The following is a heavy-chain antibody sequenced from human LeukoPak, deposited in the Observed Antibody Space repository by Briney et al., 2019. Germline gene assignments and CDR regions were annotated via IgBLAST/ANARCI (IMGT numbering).Heavy chain of an antibody. CDR1: GGSISSSNYY. CDR2: IYYSGST. CDR3: ARLNPFEEAVTTVDY. V-gene: IGHV4-39*07. J-gene: IGHJ4*02. D-gene: IGHD4-17*01. Sequence: SETLSLTCAVSGGSISSSNYYWVWIRQPPGKGLEWIGSIYYSGSTFYNPSLKSRVTISVDTSKNQFSLKLSSVTAADTAVYYCARLNPFEEAVTTVDYWGQGTLVTVSS.